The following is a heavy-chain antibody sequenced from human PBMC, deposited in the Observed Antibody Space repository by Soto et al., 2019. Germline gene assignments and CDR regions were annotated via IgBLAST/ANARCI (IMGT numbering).Heavy chain of an antibody. CDR2: VSHDGTAK. V-gene: IGHV3-30*18. CDR3: AQEYSIGWAHWYFDL. Sequence: QVQLVESGGGVVQPGRSLRLSCAGSGFDFNNYGIQWVRQAPGKGLEWVAVVSHDGTAKIYADPVKGRFTISRDGSENMVYMQMDSLRVEDTSVYYCAQEYSIGWAHWYFDLWGRGTVFTVSS. J-gene: IGHJ2*01. D-gene: IGHD6-19*01. CDR1: GFDFNNYG.